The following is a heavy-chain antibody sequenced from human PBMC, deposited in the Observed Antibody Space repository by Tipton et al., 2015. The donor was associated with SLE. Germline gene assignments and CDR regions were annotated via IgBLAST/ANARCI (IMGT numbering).Heavy chain of an antibody. CDR1: GFTFSSYA. CDR2: ISGSGHST. CDR3: ARDPSGSGPDFDY. V-gene: IGHV3-23*01. Sequence: GSLRLSCAASGFTFSSYAMNWVRQATGKALDWVSSISGSGHSTWYANSVKSQFTIFRDNSKGTLYLLMISLRAEDPAVYYCARDPSGSGPDFDYWGQGSLVTVSS. J-gene: IGHJ4*02. D-gene: IGHD1-1*01.